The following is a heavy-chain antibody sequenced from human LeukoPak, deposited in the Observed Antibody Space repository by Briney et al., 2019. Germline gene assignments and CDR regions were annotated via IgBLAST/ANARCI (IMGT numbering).Heavy chain of an antibody. J-gene: IGHJ3*02. Sequence: GGSLRLSCAASGFTFSSYWMHWVRQAPGKGLAWVSRINSDGSSTSYADSVKGRFTISRDNAKNTLYLQMNSLRAEDTAVYYCARGLALEAFDIWGQGTMVTVSS. CDR3: ARGLALEAFDI. V-gene: IGHV3-74*01. D-gene: IGHD3-16*01. CDR1: GFTFSSYW. CDR2: INSDGSST.